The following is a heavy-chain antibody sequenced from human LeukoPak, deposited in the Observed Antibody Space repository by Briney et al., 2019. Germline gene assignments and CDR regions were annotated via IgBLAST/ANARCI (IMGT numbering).Heavy chain of an antibody. CDR3: AKRGYCTNGVCYRTFDY. J-gene: IGHJ4*02. CDR1: GFTFSSYA. V-gene: IGHV3-23*01. Sequence: GGSLRLSCAASGFTFSSYAMSWVRQAPGKGLEWVSAISGSGGSTYYADSVKGRFTISRDNSKNTLYLQMNSLRAEDTAVYYCAKRGYCTNGVCYRTFDYWGQGTLVTVSS. D-gene: IGHD2-8*01. CDR2: ISGSGGST.